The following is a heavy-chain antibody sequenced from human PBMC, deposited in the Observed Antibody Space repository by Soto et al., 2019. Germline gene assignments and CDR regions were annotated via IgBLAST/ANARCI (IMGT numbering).Heavy chain of an antibody. J-gene: IGHJ4*02. CDR1: GFTFSSYG. D-gene: IGHD2-15*01. V-gene: IGHV3-30*18. Sequence: QVQLVESGGGVVQPGRSLRLSCAASGFTFSSYGMHWVRQAPGKGLEWVAVISYDGSNKYYADSVKGRFTISRDNSKNTLYLQMNSLRAEDTAVYYCAKDLGYCSGGSCYRTDYWGQGTLVTVSS. CDR2: ISYDGSNK. CDR3: AKDLGYCSGGSCYRTDY.